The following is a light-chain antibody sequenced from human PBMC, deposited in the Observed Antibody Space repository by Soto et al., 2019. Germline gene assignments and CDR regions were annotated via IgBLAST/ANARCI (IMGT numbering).Light chain of an antibody. CDR2: EVS. CDR1: SSDVGGSKY. J-gene: IGLJ2*01. Sequence: QSVLTQPASVSGSPGQSITIPCTGTSSDVGGSKYVSWYQQHPGKAPKFLIYEVSNRPSGVSDRFSGSKSGNTASLTISGLQAEDEADYYCSSYTTSSALRVFGGGTKVTVL. CDR3: SSYTTSSALRV. V-gene: IGLV2-14*01.